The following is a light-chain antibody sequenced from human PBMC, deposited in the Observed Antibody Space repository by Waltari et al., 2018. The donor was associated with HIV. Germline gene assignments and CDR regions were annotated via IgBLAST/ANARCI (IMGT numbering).Light chain of an antibody. CDR3: CSYAGSSLV. CDR1: SSDVGGYNY. V-gene: IGLV2-11*01. Sequence: QSALTQPRSVSGSPGQSVTISCTGTSSDVGGYNYVSWYQQHPGKAPKLMIYDVSKRPSGVPYRFACSKSGNTASLTISGLQAEDEADYYCCSYAGSSLVFGGGTKLTVL. J-gene: IGLJ3*02. CDR2: DVS.